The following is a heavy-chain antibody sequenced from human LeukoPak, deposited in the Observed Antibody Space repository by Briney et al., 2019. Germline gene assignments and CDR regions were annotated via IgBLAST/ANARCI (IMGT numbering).Heavy chain of an antibody. CDR3: ATNVLRYFDWLSPTPTLDY. J-gene: IGHJ4*02. V-gene: IGHV3-7*01. D-gene: IGHD3-9*01. CDR1: GLTFSSYW. Sequence: GGSLRLSCAASGLTFSSYWMSWVRQAPGKGLEWVANIKQDGSEKYYVDSVKGRFTISRDNAKNSLYLQMNSLRAEDTAVYYCATNVLRYFDWLSPTPTLDYWGQGTLVTVSS. CDR2: IKQDGSEK.